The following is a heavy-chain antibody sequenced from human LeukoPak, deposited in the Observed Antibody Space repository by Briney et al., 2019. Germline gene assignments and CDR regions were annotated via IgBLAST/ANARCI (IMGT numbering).Heavy chain of an antibody. CDR2: IYYSGST. V-gene: IGHV4-39*01. CDR3: ARHEEEMATYNWFDP. D-gene: IGHD5-24*01. J-gene: IGHJ5*02. CDR1: GGFISSSSYY. Sequence: PSETLSLTCTVSGGFISSSSYYWGWIRQPPGKGLEWIGSIYYSGSTYYNPSLKSRVTISVDTSKNQFSLKLSSVTAADTAVYYCARHEEEMATYNWFDPWGQGTLVTVSS.